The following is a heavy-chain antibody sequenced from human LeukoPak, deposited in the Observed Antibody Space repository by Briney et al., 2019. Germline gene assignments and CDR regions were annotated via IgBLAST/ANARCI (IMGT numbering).Heavy chain of an antibody. CDR1: GGSISSGSYY. CDR3: ARMKRWQQLVHRDYYYYYYMDV. J-gene: IGHJ6*03. V-gene: IGHV4-61*02. D-gene: IGHD6-13*01. CDR2: IYTSGST. Sequence: SETLSLTCTVSGGSISSGSYYWSWIRQPAGKGLEWIGRIYTSGSTNYNPSLKSRVTISVDTSKNQFSLKLSSVTAADTAVYYCARMKRWQQLVHRDYYYYYYMDVWGKGTTVTISS.